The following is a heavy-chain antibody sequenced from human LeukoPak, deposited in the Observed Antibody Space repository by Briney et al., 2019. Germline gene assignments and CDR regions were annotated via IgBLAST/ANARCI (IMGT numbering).Heavy chain of an antibody. CDR1: GGTFSSYA. Sequence: SVKVSCKASGGTFSSYAISWVRQAPGQGLEWMGGIIPIFGTANYAQKFQGRVTITADKSTSTAYMELSSLRSEDTAVYYCAGDERIRGANWFDPWGQGTLVTVSS. D-gene: IGHD3-10*01. CDR3: AGDERIRGANWFDP. J-gene: IGHJ5*02. V-gene: IGHV1-69*06. CDR2: IIPIFGTA.